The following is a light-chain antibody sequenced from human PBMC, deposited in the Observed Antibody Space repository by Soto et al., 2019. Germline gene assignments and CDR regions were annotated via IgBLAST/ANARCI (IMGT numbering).Light chain of an antibody. CDR3: CSYAGSTTHYV. CDR2: EVN. V-gene: IGLV2-23*02. Sequence: QSALTQPAAVSGSTGQSITISCTGTSSDVGYYNLVSWYQQHPGKAPKLIIYEVNKRPSGFSNRFSGSKSGNTASLTISGLQAEDEADYYCCSYAGSTTHYVFGPGTKLTVL. J-gene: IGLJ1*01. CDR1: SSDVGYYNL.